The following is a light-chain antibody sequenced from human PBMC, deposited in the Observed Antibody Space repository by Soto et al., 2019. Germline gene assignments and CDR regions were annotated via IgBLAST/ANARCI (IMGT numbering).Light chain of an antibody. CDR3: QHRGNWPRT. V-gene: IGKV3-11*01. J-gene: IGKJ2*01. CDR2: DTS. Sequence: EIVLTQSPATLSLSPGERATLSCRASQSVSSSLVWYQQKPGQAPRLLIYDTSNRATGIPARFSGSGSGTDVTRTISSLEPEDSAVYYCQHRGNWPRTFGQGTKVEIK. CDR1: QSVSSS.